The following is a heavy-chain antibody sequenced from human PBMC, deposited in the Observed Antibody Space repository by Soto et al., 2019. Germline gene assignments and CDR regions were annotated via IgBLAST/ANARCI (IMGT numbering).Heavy chain of an antibody. J-gene: IGHJ6*02. V-gene: IGHV4-39*02. CDR3: ARDLGRQEQQLDYYYGMDV. D-gene: IGHD6-13*01. CDR1: GGSISGSSYF. CDR2: IYYSGST. Sequence: SETLSLTCTVSGGSISGSSYFWGWIRQPPGKGLEWIGTIYYSGSTYYNQSLKSRVTISVDTSKNRFSLELSSVTAADTAVYYCARDLGRQEQQLDYYYGMDVWGQGTTVTVSS.